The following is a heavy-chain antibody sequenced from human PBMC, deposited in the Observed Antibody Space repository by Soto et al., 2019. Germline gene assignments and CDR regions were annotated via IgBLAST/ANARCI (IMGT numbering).Heavy chain of an antibody. V-gene: IGHV3-33*06. CDR1: GFTSSSYG. J-gene: IGHJ3*02. D-gene: IGHD1-1*01. Sequence: QVQLVESGGGVVQPGRSLRLSCAASGFTSSSYGMHWVRQAPGKGLEWVAVIWYDGSNKYYADSVKGRFTISRDNSKNTLYLQMNSLRAEDTAVYYCVKTGTTGRHDAFDIWGQGTMVTVSS. CDR2: IWYDGSNK. CDR3: VKTGTTGRHDAFDI.